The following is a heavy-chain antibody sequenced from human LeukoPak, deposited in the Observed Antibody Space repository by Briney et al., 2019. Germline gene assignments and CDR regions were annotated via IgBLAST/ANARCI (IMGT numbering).Heavy chain of an antibody. D-gene: IGHD3-3*01. CDR3: AKDTGRPTDAITMEDNAFDI. CDR2: ISWSSGII. CDR1: GFTFDDHG. J-gene: IGHJ3*02. V-gene: IGHV3-9*01. Sequence: GRSLRLSCAASGFTFDDHGMHGVRQAPGKGLEWVSGISWSSGIIGYADSVKGRFTISRDNAKNSLYLQMDSLRAEDTALYYCAKDTGRPTDAITMEDNAFDIWGQGTMVTVSS.